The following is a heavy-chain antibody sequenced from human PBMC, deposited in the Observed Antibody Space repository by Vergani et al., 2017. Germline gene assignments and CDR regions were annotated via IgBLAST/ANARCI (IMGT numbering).Heavy chain of an antibody. D-gene: IGHD2-15*01. J-gene: IGHJ6*02. CDR2: ISGSGGST. V-gene: IGHV3-23*01. CDR3: ATGLLLPYCSGGSYYTGLYYYGMDV. Sequence: EVQLLESGGGLVQPGGSLRLSCAASGFTFSSYAMSWVRQAPGKGLEWVSAISGSGGSTYYADSVKGRFTISRDNSKNTLYLQMNSLRAEDTAVYYCATGLLLPYCSGGSYYTGLYYYGMDVWGQGTTVTVSS. CDR1: GFTFSSYA.